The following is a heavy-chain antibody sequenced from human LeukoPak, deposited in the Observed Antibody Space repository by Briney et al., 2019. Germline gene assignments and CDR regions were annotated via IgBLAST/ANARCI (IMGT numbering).Heavy chain of an antibody. CDR1: GFTFSSYG. CDR2: IWYDGSNK. Sequence: PGGSLRLSCAASGFTFSSYGMHWVRQAPGKGLEWVAVIWYDGSNKYYADSVKGRFTISRDNSKNTLYLQMNSLRAEDTAVYYCARRDPDDACDIWGQGTMVTVSS. V-gene: IGHV3-33*01. J-gene: IGHJ3*02. CDR3: ARRDPDDACDI.